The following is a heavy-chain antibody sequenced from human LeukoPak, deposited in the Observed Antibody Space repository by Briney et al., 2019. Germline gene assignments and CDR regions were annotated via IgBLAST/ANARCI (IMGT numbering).Heavy chain of an antibody. CDR2: INHSGST. CDR3: ARRPKWLRHRAGYYYYYMDV. CDR1: GYSISSGYY. D-gene: IGHD5-12*01. Sequence: SETLSLTCTVSGYSISSGYYWGWIRQPPGKGLEWIGEINHSGSTNYNPSLKSRVTISVDTSKNQFSLKLSSVTAADTAVYYCARRPKWLRHRAGYYYYYMDVWGKGTTVTISS. V-gene: IGHV4-38-2*02. J-gene: IGHJ6*03.